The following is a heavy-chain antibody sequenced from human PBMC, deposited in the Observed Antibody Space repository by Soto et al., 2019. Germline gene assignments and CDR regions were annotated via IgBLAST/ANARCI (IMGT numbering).Heavy chain of an antibody. J-gene: IGHJ4*02. CDR1: GFTFSSYA. V-gene: IGHV3-23*01. D-gene: IGHD2-15*01. Sequence: EVQLLESGGGLVQPGGSLRLSCAASGFTFSSYAMSWVRQAPGKGLEWVSAICGSGGATYYTDSVKGRFTISRDNSKNTLHLQMNNLRAVDTAIYYCAKGSGGNCYSHFDYCGQGTLVTVSS. CDR3: AKGSGGNCYSHFDY. CDR2: ICGSGGAT.